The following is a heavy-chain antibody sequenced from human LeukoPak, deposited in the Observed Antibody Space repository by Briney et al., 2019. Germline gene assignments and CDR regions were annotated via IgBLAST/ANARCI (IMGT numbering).Heavy chain of an antibody. CDR1: GYSFATYW. Sequence: GESLKISCKGSGYSFATYWIGWVRQMPGEGLEWMGIIFPGDSDSRYSPSFQGQVTISADKSISTAYLQWSNLKASDTAMYYCVRSADKSTFDYWGQGTLVTVSS. CDR3: VRSADKSTFDY. CDR2: IFPGDSDS. J-gene: IGHJ4*02. D-gene: IGHD3-9*01. V-gene: IGHV5-51*01.